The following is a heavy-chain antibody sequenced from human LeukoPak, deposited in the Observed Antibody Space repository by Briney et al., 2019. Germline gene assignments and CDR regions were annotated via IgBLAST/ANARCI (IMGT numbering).Heavy chain of an antibody. CDR1: GYTFTGYS. D-gene: IGHD3-9*01. CDR2: INPNSGDT. CDR3: ARGPHGRIYDILTGFDY. Sequence: ASVKVSCKPSGYTFTGYSMHWVRQAPGQGLEWMGWINPNSGDTNYAQKFQGRVTMTRDTSISTAYMELSRLRSDDTAVYYCARGPHGRIYDILTGFDYWGQGTLVTVSS. V-gene: IGHV1-2*02. J-gene: IGHJ4*02.